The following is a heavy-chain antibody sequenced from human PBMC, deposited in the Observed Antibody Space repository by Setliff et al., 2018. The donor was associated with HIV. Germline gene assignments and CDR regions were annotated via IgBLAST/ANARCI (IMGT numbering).Heavy chain of an antibody. CDR2: IHHSGSA. CDR1: GGSISSGSYY. V-gene: IGHV4-39*01. J-gene: IGHJ5*02. D-gene: IGHD3-3*01. Sequence: SETLSLTCTVSGGSISSGSYYWSWIRQPAGKGPEWIGSIHHSGSAHFNPSLKSRVAMSVDTSEHQFSLTLSSVTAADTAVYYCARQRGGRVTIFGVSGGWFDPWGQGTLVTVSS. CDR3: ARQRGGRVTIFGVSGGWFDP.